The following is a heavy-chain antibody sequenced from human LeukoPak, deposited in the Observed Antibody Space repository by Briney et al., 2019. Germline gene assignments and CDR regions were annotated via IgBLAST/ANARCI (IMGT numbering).Heavy chain of an antibody. Sequence: ASVKVSCKAFGYTFTSNYMHWVRQAPGQGPEWMGVISPSGGSTTYAQKFQGRVTLTRDMSTSTDYLELSSLRAEDTAVYYCAKPGSSRGIAGRRPTKYYFDYWGQGTLVTVSS. D-gene: IGHD6-6*01. J-gene: IGHJ4*02. CDR2: ISPSGGST. CDR1: GYTFTSNY. V-gene: IGHV1-46*01. CDR3: AKPGSSRGIAGRRPTKYYFDY.